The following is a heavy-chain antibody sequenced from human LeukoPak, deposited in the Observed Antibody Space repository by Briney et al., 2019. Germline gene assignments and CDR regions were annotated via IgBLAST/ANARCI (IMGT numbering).Heavy chain of an antibody. CDR1: GGSISSSGYY. CDR3: ARQLYYYDSSGYFDY. CDR2: IYYSGST. V-gene: IGHV4-39*01. J-gene: IGHJ4*02. Sequence: ASETLSLTCTVSGGSISSSGYYWGWIRQPPGRGLEWIGYIYYSGSTYYNPSLKSRVSISVDTSKNQFSLKLSSVTAADSAVYYCARQLYYYDSSGYFDYWGQGTLVTVSS. D-gene: IGHD3-22*01.